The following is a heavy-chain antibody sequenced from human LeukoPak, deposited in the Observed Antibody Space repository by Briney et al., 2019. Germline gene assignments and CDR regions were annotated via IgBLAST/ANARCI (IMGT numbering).Heavy chain of an antibody. CDR2: ISGSGGST. V-gene: IGHV3-23*01. CDR3: AKLGGSSSPQDYFDY. J-gene: IGHJ4*02. Sequence: GGSLRLSCAASGFTFRSYAMSWVRQAPGKGLEWVSAISGSGGSTYYADSVKGRFTISRDNSKNTLYLQMNSLRAEDTAVYYCAKLGGSSSPQDYFDYWGQGTLVTVSS. D-gene: IGHD6-13*01. CDR1: GFTFRSYA.